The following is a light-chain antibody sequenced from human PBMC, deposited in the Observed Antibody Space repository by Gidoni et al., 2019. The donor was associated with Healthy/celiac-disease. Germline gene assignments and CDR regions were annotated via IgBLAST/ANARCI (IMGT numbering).Light chain of an antibody. CDR1: QSVSSN. Sequence: EIVMTQSPATLSVSPGERATLSCRASQSVSSNLAWYQQNPGQAPRLLISCASTRATCIPARFSGSGSGTEFTLTISSLQSEDFAVYYCQQYNNWPPMYTFGQGTKLEIK. CDR2: CAS. V-gene: IGKV3-15*01. CDR3: QQYNNWPPMYT. J-gene: IGKJ2*01.